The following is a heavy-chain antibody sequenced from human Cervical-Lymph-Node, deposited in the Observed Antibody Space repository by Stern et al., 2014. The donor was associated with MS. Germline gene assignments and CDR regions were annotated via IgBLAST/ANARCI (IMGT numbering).Heavy chain of an antibody. J-gene: IGHJ5*02. CDR1: GFSLTTSGVG. Sequence: ESGPPLVKPTQTLTVTCTFSGFSLTTSGVGGGWIRQPPGKALEWLALIYCEGAKHYNTSLKTRITITKDTSQNQVVLTMTNMDPVDTATYFCSHKPTGAGVAAYNWFDPWGQGILVIVSS. V-gene: IGHV2-5*02. CDR3: SHKPTGAGVAAYNWFDP. D-gene: IGHD1-14*01. CDR2: IYCEGAK.